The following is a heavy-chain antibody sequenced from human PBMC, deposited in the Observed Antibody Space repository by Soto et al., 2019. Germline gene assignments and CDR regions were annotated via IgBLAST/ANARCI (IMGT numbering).Heavy chain of an antibody. CDR2: MNPNSGNT. V-gene: IGHV1-8*01. CDR3: ARVVLRTGYLHGGGP. J-gene: IGHJ5*02. D-gene: IGHD3-9*01. Sequence: ASVKVSCKASGYTFTSYDINCVRQATGQGLEWMGWMNPNSGNTGYAQKFQGRVTMTRNTSISTAYMELSSLRSEDTAVYYCARVVLRTGYLHGGGPWGQGTLVTVSS. CDR1: GYTFTSYD.